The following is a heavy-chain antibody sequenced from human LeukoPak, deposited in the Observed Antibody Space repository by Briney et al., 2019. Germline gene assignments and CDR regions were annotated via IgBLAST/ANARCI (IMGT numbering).Heavy chain of an antibody. D-gene: IGHD2-2*01. CDR2: INHSGST. Sequence: SETLSLTCAVYGGSFSGYYWSWIRQPPGKGLEWIGEINHSGSTNYNPSLKSRVTISVDTSKNQFSLKLSSVTAADTAVYYCARVVIVVVPAALDVWGKGTTVTASS. CDR3: ARVVIVVVPAALDV. CDR1: GGSFSGYY. J-gene: IGHJ6*04. V-gene: IGHV4-34*01.